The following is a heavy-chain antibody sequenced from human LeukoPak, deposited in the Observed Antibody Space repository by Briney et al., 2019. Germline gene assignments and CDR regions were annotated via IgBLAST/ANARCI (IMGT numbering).Heavy chain of an antibody. Sequence: GGSLRLSCAASGFTFSSYSMNWVRQAPGKGLEWVSCISSSSSYVYTADSVKGRFTISRDNAKNSLYLQMNSLRAEDTDVYYCARDYLVRGVTNYYYYGMDVWGKGTTVTVSS. CDR1: GFTFSSYS. CDR3: ARDYLVRGVTNYYYYGMDV. V-gene: IGHV3-21*01. CDR2: ISSSSSYV. J-gene: IGHJ6*04. D-gene: IGHD3-10*01.